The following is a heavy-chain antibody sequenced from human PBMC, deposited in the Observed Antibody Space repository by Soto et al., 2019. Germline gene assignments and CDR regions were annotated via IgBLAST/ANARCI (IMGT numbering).Heavy chain of an antibody. D-gene: IGHD1-26*01. J-gene: IGHJ3*02. V-gene: IGHV3-72*01. Sequence: GGSLRLSCAASGSTLSDHYVDWVRQAPGKGLEWVGRSGNKANSDTTEYGSSVKGRFTISRDDSKNSMYLQMNSLKTEDTAVYYCTRGYSGIDIYAFDICGQGPLVTV. CDR3: TRGYSGIDIYAFDI. CDR2: SGNKANSDTT. CDR1: GSTLSDHY.